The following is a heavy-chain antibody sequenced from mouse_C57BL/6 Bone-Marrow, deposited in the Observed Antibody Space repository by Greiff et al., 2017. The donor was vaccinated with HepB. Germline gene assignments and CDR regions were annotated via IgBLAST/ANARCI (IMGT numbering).Heavy chain of an antibody. V-gene: IGHV5-17*01. J-gene: IGHJ3*01. D-gene: IGHD1-1*01. CDR2: ISSGSSTI. CDR3: ARPYYYGSSHWFAY. CDR1: GFTFSDYG. Sequence: EVMLVESGGGLVKPGGSLKLSCAASGFTFSDYGMHWVRQAPEKGLEWVAYISSGSSTIYYADTVKGRFTISRDNAKNTLFLQMTSLRSEDTAMYYCARPYYYGSSHWFAYWGQGTLVTVSA.